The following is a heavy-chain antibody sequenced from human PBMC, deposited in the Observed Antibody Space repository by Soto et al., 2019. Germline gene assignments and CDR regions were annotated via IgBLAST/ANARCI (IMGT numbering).Heavy chain of an antibody. CDR1: GFIFSGSA. J-gene: IGHJ4*02. V-gene: IGHV3-9*01. CDR2: LSGNSDIV. CDR3: VISTGKFYADFDY. Sequence: EVQLVESGGGLVQPGGSLKLSCAASGFIFSGSAIHWVRQAPGKGPEWVSGLSGNSDIVAYADSVKGRFTISRDNAKKSLFLQMNNLRPEDTALYYCVISTGKFYADFDYWGQGTQVTVSS. D-gene: IGHD7-27*01.